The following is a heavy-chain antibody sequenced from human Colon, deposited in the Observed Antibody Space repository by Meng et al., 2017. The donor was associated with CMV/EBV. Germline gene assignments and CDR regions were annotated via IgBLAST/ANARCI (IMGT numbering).Heavy chain of an antibody. J-gene: IGHJ4*02. CDR2: IQVDGSKK. Sequence: GESLKISCAASQFTFLTYWVNWVRQAPGKGLGWVANIQVDGSKKYYVDSVKGRFTISRDNAKNSVYLQMDSLRAEDTAVYYCTRTFRYYFDYWGQGTLVTVSS. V-gene: IGHV3-7*01. D-gene: IGHD2/OR15-2a*01. CDR1: QFTFLTYW. CDR3: TRTFRYYFDY.